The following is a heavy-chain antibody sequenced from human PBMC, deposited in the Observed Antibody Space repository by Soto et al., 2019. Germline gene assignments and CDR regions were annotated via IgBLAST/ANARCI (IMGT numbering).Heavy chain of an antibody. CDR3: ARAPLRGVATPNYYYYGMDV. CDR2: IWYDGSNK. D-gene: IGHD5-12*01. CDR1: GFTFRTYT. V-gene: IGHV3-33*08. J-gene: IGHJ6*02. Sequence: GGSLRLSCISSGFTFRTYTMNWVRQAPGKGLEWVAVIWYDGSNKYYADSVKGRFTISRDNSKNTLYLQMNSLRAEDTAVYYCARAPLRGVATPNYYYYGMDVWGQGTPVTVSS.